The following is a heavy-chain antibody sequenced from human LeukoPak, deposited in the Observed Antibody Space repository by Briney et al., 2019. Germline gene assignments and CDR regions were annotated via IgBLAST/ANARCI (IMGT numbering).Heavy chain of an antibody. CDR3: ARVANAGYDYGHFDC. J-gene: IGHJ4*02. CDR2: INAGNGNT. CDR1: GYTFTSYA. V-gene: IGHV1-3*01. Sequence: ASVKVSCKASGYTFTSYAMHWVRQAPGQRLEWMGWINAGNGNTKYSQKLQGRVTMTTDTSTSTAYMELRSLRSDDTAVYYCARVANAGYDYGHFDCWGQGTLVTVSS. D-gene: IGHD5-12*01.